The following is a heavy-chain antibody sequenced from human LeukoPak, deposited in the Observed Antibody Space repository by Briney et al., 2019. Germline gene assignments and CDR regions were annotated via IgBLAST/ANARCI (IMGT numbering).Heavy chain of an antibody. CDR1: GGTFNSYA. J-gene: IGHJ4*02. V-gene: IGHV1-69*05. D-gene: IGHD6-6*01. CDR3: ASSIAARRGDFDY. CDR2: LIPICGTA. Sequence: GASVKVFCKASGGTFNSYALSWARQAPGQGLEWMGGLIPICGTASYAQKFQGRLTITTDESTSTAYMELSSLRSEDTALYYCASSIAARRGDFDYWGQGTLVTVSS.